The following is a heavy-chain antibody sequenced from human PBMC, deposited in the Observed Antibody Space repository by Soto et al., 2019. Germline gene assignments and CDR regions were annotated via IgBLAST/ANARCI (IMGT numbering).Heavy chain of an antibody. D-gene: IGHD3-10*01. Sequence: SETLSLTCTVSGGSISSYYWSWIRQPPGKGLEWIGYIYYSGSTYYNPSLKSRVTISVDTSKNQFSLKLSSVTAADTAVYYCARGARRSGSYYKWGGALYSWFDPWGQGTLVTVSS. CDR3: ARGARRSGSYYKWGGALYSWFDP. J-gene: IGHJ5*02. V-gene: IGHV4-59*12. CDR2: IYYSGST. CDR1: GGSISSYY.